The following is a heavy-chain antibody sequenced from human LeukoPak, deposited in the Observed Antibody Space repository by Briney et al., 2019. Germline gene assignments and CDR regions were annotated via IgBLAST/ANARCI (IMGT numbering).Heavy chain of an antibody. CDR1: GFTVSSNY. J-gene: IGHJ5*02. Sequence: PGGSLRLSCAASGFTVSSNYMSWVRQAPGKGLEWVSVIYSGGATYYTDSVKGRFTISRDNSKNTLYLQMNSLRAEDTAVYYCAREATHIVVGTATPNWFDPWGQGTLVTVSS. V-gene: IGHV3-53*01. D-gene: IGHD2-21*02. CDR2: IYSGGAT. CDR3: AREATHIVVGTATPNWFDP.